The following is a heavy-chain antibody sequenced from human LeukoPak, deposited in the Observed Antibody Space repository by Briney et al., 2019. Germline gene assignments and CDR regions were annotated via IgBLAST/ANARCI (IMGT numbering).Heavy chain of an antibody. D-gene: IGHD3-10*01. CDR3: ARDRGLVRHTNWLDP. Sequence: ASVKVSCKTLGYSFTHYGISWVRQAPGQGLEWLGRINTVNGNPEIEQKFQDRVTVTTDKSTATAYMELKNLTSDDTAVYYCARDRGLVRHTNWLDPWGQGTLVTVSS. CDR2: INTVNGNP. V-gene: IGHV1-18*01. CDR1: GYSFTHYG. J-gene: IGHJ5*02.